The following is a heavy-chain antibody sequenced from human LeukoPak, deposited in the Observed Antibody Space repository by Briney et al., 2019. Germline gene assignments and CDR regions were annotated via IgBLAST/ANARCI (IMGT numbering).Heavy chain of an antibody. J-gene: IGHJ4*02. V-gene: IGHV1-58*02. CDR2: IVVGSGNT. CDR3: AGTPWFGELTLDY. D-gene: IGHD3-10*01. Sequence: GTSVKVSCKASGFTFISSTIQWVRQARGQRLEWIGWIVVGSGNTNYAQKFQERVIITRDMSTTTVYMELSSLRSEDTAVYYCAGTPWFGELTLDYWGQGTLVTVSS. CDR1: GFTFISST.